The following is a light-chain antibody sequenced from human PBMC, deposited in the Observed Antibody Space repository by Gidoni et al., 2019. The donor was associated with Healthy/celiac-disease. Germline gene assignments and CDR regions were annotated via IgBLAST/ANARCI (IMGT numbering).Light chain of an antibody. CDR1: QSVSSN. CDR2: GAS. J-gene: IGKJ1*01. V-gene: IGKV3-15*01. Sequence: EIVMTQSPATLSVSPGERATLSCRASQSVSSNLAWYQQKPGQAPRLLIYGASTRATGIPARFSGSGSGTEFTLTISSLQSEDFAVYYCQQHNNWPTWTFXXXTKVEIK. CDR3: QQHNNWPTWT.